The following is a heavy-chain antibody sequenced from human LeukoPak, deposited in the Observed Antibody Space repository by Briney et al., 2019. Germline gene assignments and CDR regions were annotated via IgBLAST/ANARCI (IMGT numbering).Heavy chain of an antibody. J-gene: IGHJ4*02. CDR2: MNPHSGNT. V-gene: IGHV1-8*01. CDR3: ARGLYLVATTVEYYFDY. CDR1: VYTFPSYD. D-gene: IGHD5-12*01. Sequence: GASVKVSCKASVYTFPSYDNNWLRQATGQGLEGMGWMNPHSGNTDYAQKFQGRVTMPRNTSISKAYMELSSLRSEDTAVYYCARGLYLVATTVEYYFDYGGQGTLVTVSS.